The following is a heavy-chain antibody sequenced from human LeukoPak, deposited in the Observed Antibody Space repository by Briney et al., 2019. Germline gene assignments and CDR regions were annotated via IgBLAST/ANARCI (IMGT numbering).Heavy chain of an antibody. D-gene: IGHD4-23*01. V-gene: IGHV3-11*01. CDR3: ARSGTMTTVVNSY. CDR1: GFTFSDYY. CDR2: ISSSGSTI. J-gene: IGHJ4*02. Sequence: GGSLRLSCAASGFTFSDYYMSWIRQAPGKGLEWVSYISSSGSTIYYADSVKGRFTISRDNAKDSLYLQMNSLRAEDTAVYYCARSGTMTTVVNSYWGQGTLVTVSS.